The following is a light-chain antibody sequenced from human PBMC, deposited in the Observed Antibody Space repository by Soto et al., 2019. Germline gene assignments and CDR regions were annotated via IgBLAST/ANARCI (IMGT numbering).Light chain of an antibody. V-gene: IGKV3-15*01. Sequence: DIVMTQSPATLSVSPGDSATLSCRASQTLGSNLAWYQQKPGQAPRLLIYGASTRATGVPARISGSGSGTEFTLTISSLQSEDFAVYYCQQYNNWPPTWTLGQGTKVDIK. CDR2: GAS. CDR1: QTLGSN. J-gene: IGKJ1*01. CDR3: QQYNNWPPTWT.